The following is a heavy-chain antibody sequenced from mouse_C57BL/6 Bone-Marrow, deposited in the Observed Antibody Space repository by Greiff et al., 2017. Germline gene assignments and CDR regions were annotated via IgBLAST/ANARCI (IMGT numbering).Heavy chain of an antibody. V-gene: IGHV1-15*01. D-gene: IGHD2-1*01. Sequence: QVQLQQSGAELVRPGASVTLSCKASGYTFTDYEMHWVKQTPVHGLEWIGAIDPETGGTAYNQKFKGKDILTADKSSSTAYMELRSLTSEDSAVYYCTPRCGNYGAYWGQGTLVTVSA. CDR3: TPRCGNYGAY. CDR1: GYTFTDYE. CDR2: IDPETGGT. J-gene: IGHJ3*01.